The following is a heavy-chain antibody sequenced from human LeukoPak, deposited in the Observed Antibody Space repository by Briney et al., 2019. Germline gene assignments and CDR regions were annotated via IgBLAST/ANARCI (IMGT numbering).Heavy chain of an antibody. Sequence: GGSLRLSCAASGFTFSNYVMHWVRQAPGKGLEWVSVISGSGGSTNYADSVKGRFSLSRDNSKNTVYLQMNSLRAEDTAIYYCATATLYQLLQTLDYWGQGTLVTVSS. CDR3: ATATLYQLLQTLDY. V-gene: IGHV3-23*01. CDR2: ISGSGGST. D-gene: IGHD2-2*01. CDR1: GFTFSNYV. J-gene: IGHJ4*02.